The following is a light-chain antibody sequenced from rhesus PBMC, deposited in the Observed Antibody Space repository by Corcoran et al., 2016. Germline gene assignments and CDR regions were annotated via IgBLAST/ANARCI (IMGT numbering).Light chain of an antibody. J-gene: IGKJ4*01. CDR2: RTS. CDR3: QQGNSVPLT. CDR1: SSVSTG. V-gene: IGKV3-24*01. Sequence: EIVLTQSPTSMAVSRGERVTISCTASSSVSTGYFHWYQQKPVFPPRLLVYRTSSLPSGVPARFSGSGSGTSYTLTISSMEAEDAANYDCQQGNSVPLTFGGGTKVEIK.